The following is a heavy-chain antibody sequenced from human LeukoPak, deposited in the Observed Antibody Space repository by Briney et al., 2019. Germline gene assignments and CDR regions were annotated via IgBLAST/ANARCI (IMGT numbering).Heavy chain of an antibody. Sequence: PSETLSLTCTVSGGSISSYYWSWIRQPPGKGLEWIGYIYYSGSTNYNPSLKSRVTISVDTSKNQFSLKLSSVTAADTAVYYCARRGDGYGHFDFWGQGTLVTVSS. CDR1: GGSISSYY. CDR3: ARRGDGYGHFDF. V-gene: IGHV4-59*12. D-gene: IGHD5-24*01. J-gene: IGHJ4*02. CDR2: IYYSGST.